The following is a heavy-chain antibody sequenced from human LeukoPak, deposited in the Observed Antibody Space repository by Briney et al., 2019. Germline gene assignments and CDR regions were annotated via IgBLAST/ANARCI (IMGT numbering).Heavy chain of an antibody. CDR1: GFTINRYA. V-gene: IGHV3-23*01. CDR3: AKDPNGDYVGAFDS. J-gene: IGHJ3*01. D-gene: IGHD4-17*01. Sequence: PGGSLRLSCAPSGFTINRYAMTWVRQAPGKGLEWVSSITVNGGGMSYADSVKGRFTISRDNSKNTLYLQTNSLRAEDTAVYYCAKDPNGDYVGAFDSWDQGTMVTVFS. CDR2: ITVNGGGM.